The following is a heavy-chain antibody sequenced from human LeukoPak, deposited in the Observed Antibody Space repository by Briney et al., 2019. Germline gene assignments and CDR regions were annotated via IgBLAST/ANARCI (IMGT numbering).Heavy chain of an antibody. V-gene: IGHV4-4*07. CDR1: GGSVSRYY. CDR3: AREKVPAASSLRPYYYYYYYMDG. D-gene: IGHD2-2*01. CDR2: IYTSGST. J-gene: IGHJ6*03. Sequence: SETLSLTCTVSGGSVSRYYWSWIRQPAGKGLEWIGRIYTSGSTNYNPSLKSRVIMSVYTSKTQFSLKLSSVTSADTAVYYCAREKVPAASSLRPYYYYYYYMDGWGKGTTVTVSS.